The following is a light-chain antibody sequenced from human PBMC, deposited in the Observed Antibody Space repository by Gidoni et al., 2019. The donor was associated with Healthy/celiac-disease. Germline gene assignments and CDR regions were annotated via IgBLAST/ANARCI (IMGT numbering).Light chain of an antibody. Sequence: IQMTQSPSSLSASVGDRVTITCRASQGISNYLAWYQQKPGKVPKLLIYAASTLQSGVPSRFSGSGSGTDFTLTISSLQPEDVATYYCQKYNSAPPLTFGGGTKVEIQ. V-gene: IGKV1-27*01. CDR1: QGISNY. CDR2: AAS. J-gene: IGKJ4*01. CDR3: QKYNSAPPLT.